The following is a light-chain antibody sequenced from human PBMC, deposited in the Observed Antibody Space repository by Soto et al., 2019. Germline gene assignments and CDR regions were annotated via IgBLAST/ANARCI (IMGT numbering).Light chain of an antibody. V-gene: IGKV3-20*01. CDR2: GSS. J-gene: IGKJ2*01. CDR1: QTVSNNY. Sequence: PGERATLSCRASQTVSNNYLAWYQQKPGQAPRLLIFGSSDRATGIPDRFSGSGSGTDFTLTISRLEPEDFAVYYCQQYGSSPPYTFGQGTKLEIK. CDR3: QQYGSSPPYT.